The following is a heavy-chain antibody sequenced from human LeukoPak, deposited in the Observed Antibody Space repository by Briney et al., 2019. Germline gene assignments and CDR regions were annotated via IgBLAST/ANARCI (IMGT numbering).Heavy chain of an antibody. J-gene: IGHJ6*02. CDR3: ARQWPLYSSSYYYYYGMDV. V-gene: IGHV4-59*08. CDR1: GASMSSYY. Sequence: SETLSLTCNVSGASMSSYYWSWIRQPPGKGLEWIGYISYSGSTNYNPSLESRVTISVDTSKNQFSLKLRSLTAADTAVYYCARQWPLYSSSYYYYYGMDVWGQGTTVTVSS. D-gene: IGHD6-6*01. CDR2: ISYSGST.